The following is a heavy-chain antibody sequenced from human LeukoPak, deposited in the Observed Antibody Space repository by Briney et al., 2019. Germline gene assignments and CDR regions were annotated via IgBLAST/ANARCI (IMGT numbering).Heavy chain of an antibody. Sequence: ASVKVSCKASGGTFSSYAISWVRQAPGQGLEWMGGIIPIFGTANYAQKFQGRVTMTEDTSTDTAYMELSSLRSEDTAVYYCATDPKLSRIIAVAGYYYGMDVWGQGTTVTVSS. J-gene: IGHJ6*02. CDR1: GGTFSSYA. CDR3: ATDPKLSRIIAVAGYYYGMDV. D-gene: IGHD6-19*01. CDR2: IIPIFGTA. V-gene: IGHV1-69*06.